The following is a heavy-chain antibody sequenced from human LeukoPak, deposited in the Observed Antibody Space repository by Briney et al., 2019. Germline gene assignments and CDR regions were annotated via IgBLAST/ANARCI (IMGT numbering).Heavy chain of an antibody. CDR3: AKVGSNCFDY. CDR1: GFTFSSYG. D-gene: IGHD6-13*01. J-gene: IGHJ4*02. CDR2: IRYDGSNK. Sequence: PGGSLRLSXAASGFTFSSYGMHWVRQAPGKGLEWVAFIRYDGSNKYYADSVKGRFTISRDNSKNTLYLQMNSLRAEDTAVYYCAKVGSNCFDYWGQGTLVTVSS. V-gene: IGHV3-30*02.